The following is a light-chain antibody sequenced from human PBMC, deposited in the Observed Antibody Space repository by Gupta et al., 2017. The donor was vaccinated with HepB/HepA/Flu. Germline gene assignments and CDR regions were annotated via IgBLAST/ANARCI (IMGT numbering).Light chain of an antibody. CDR2: AAS. Sequence: DIQMTQSPSSLSASVGDRVTITCRASQGIGNYLAWFQQKPGAAPKSLIYAASSVKSGVPSKFSGSVSETDFTLTISNLQPEDFATYYCQHDHSYPFTFGQGTRVEIK. CDR1: QGIGNY. CDR3: QHDHSYPFT. J-gene: IGKJ5*01. V-gene: IGKV1-16*02.